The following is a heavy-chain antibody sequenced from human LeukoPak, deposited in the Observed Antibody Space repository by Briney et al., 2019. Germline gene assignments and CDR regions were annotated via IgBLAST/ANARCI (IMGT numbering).Heavy chain of an antibody. CDR2: IAYDGGIK. J-gene: IGHJ4*02. CDR1: GFTFSSYP. D-gene: IGHD3-10*01. CDR3: ARDMFRGAPDYFDY. V-gene: IGHV3-30*04. Sequence: GGSLRLSCAASGFTFSSYPMHWVRQAPGKGLEWVAVIAYDGGIKLYADSVKGRFIISRDDSKNTLYLQMNGLRGEDTAVYYCARDMFRGAPDYFDYWGQGTLVTVSS.